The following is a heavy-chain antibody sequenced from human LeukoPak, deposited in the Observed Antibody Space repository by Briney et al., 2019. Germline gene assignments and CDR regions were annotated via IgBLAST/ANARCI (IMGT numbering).Heavy chain of an antibody. D-gene: IGHD3-22*01. CDR3: AREGHYYDSSGYYPFYFDY. Sequence: ASVTVSCTASGYTFTSYYMHWVRQAPGQGLEWMGIINPSGGSTSYAQKFRGRVTMTRDTSTSTVYMELSSLRSEDTAVYYCAREGHYYDSSGYYPFYFDYWGQGTLVTVSS. V-gene: IGHV1-46*01. CDR2: INPSGGST. CDR1: GYTFTSYY. J-gene: IGHJ4*02.